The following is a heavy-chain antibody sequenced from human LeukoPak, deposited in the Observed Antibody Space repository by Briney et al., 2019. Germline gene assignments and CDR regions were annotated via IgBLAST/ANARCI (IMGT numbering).Heavy chain of an antibody. V-gene: IGHV3-21*01. J-gene: IGHJ4*02. CDR3: ARDSTARNIGFYYYDSSGSFDY. Sequence: PGGSLRLSCAASGFTFSSCSMNWVRQAPGKGLEWVSSISSSSNYIYYADSVKGRFTISRDNAKNSLYLQMNSLRAEDTAVYYCARDSTARNIGFYYYDSSGSFDYWGQGTLVTVSS. D-gene: IGHD3-22*01. CDR1: GFTFSSCS. CDR2: ISSSSNYI.